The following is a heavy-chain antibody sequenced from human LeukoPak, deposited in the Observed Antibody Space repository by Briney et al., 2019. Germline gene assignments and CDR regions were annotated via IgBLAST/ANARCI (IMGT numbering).Heavy chain of an antibody. Sequence: PSETLSLTCAVSGGSISSGGYSWSWIRQPPGKGLEWIGYIYHSGSTYYNPSLKSRVTISVDRSKNQFSLKLSSVTAADTAVYYCARVANRVSVGYFDLWGRGTLVTVSS. CDR1: GGSISSGGYS. CDR2: IYHSGST. J-gene: IGHJ2*01. V-gene: IGHV4-30-2*01. CDR3: ARVANRVSVGYFDL. D-gene: IGHD1-14*01.